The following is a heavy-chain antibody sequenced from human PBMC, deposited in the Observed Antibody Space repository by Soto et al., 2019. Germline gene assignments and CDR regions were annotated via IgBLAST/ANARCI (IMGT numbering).Heavy chain of an antibody. V-gene: IGHV3-15*01. D-gene: IGHD3-10*01. Sequence: GGSLRLSCAASGFTFSTAWMSWVRQAPGKGLEWVGRIKSKTDGGTTDYAAPVKGRFTISRDDSKSTLYLQMNSLKTEDTAVYYCTTTLGRCGELSEWYFDYWGQGTLVTVSS. J-gene: IGHJ4*02. CDR2: IKSKTDGGTT. CDR3: TTTLGRCGELSEWYFDY. CDR1: GFTFSTAW.